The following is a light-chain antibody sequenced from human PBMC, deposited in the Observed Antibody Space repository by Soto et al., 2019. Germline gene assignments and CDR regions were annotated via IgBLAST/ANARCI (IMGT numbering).Light chain of an antibody. CDR1: QSVSSSY. CDR3: RQYGSSTMYT. CDR2: GAS. V-gene: IGKV3-20*01. J-gene: IGKJ2*01. Sequence: EIVLTQSPGTLSLSPGERATLSCRASQSVSSSYLACYQQQHGQAPRLLIDGASSRATGSPDRFSGSRAGTDFILPISRLVHDDYSVYYYRQYGSSTMYTFGQGTKLEIK.